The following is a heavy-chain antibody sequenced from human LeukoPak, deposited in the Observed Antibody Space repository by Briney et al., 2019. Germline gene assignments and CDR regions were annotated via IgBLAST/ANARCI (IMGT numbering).Heavy chain of an antibody. Sequence: ASVKVSCKASGYTFSIYSVHWVRQAPGQGLEWVGTIDPHGGTTSFAQKFQGRVTLTRDMSTNTVSMELRSLRYEDTAVYFCAREGATREYTGDTRRYFFDFWGQGTLVTVSS. CDR3: AREGATREYTGDTRRYFFDF. V-gene: IGHV1-46*01. D-gene: IGHD4-17*01. CDR2: IDPHGGTT. CDR1: GYTFSIYS. J-gene: IGHJ4*02.